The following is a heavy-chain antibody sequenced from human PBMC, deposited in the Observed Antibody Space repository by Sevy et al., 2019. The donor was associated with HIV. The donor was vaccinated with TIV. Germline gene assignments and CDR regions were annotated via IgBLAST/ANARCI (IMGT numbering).Heavy chain of an antibody. J-gene: IGHJ4*02. Sequence: GGSLRLSCAASGFTFSSYAMSWVRQAPGKGLEWVSAISGSGGSTYYANSVKGRFTISRDNSKNTLYLQMNSLRAEDTAVYYCAKDPNIELEPQVWGQGTLVTVSS. CDR2: ISGSGGST. CDR3: AKDPNIELEPQV. V-gene: IGHV3-23*01. D-gene: IGHD2-8*02. CDR1: GFTFSSYA.